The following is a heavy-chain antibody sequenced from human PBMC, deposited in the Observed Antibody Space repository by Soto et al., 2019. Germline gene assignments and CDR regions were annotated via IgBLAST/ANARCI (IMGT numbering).Heavy chain of an antibody. V-gene: IGHV1-69*01. D-gene: IGHD2-21*02. CDR1: GGTFSSYA. CDR3: ARPACCGGDCYSRGTDAFDI. J-gene: IGHJ3*02. Sequence: QVQLVQSGAEVKNPGSSVKVSRKASGGTFSSYAISWVRQAPGQGLEWMGGIIPIFGTANYAQKFQGRVTITADESTSTAYMELSSLRSEDTAVYYCARPACCGGDCYSRGTDAFDIWGQGTMVTVSS. CDR2: IIPIFGTA.